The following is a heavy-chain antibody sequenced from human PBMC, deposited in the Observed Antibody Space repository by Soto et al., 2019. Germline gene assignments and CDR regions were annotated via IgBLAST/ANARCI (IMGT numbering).Heavy chain of an antibody. V-gene: IGHV1-2*02. Sequence: GSSVKVSCKAPADTFTSSYIHWVRQAPGQGLEWMGWINPNSGGTNYAQTFPGRVTMTRDTSISTACMELSRLRSDDTAVDYCATHSSSWYWGQGTLVTVSS. D-gene: IGHD6-6*01. CDR3: ATHSSSWY. J-gene: IGHJ4*02. CDR1: ADTFTSSY. CDR2: INPNSGGT.